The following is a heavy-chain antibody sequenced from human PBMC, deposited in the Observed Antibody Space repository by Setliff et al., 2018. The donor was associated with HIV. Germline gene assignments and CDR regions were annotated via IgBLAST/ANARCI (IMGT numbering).Heavy chain of an antibody. J-gene: IGHJ4*02. Sequence: ASVKVSCKASKYTFTDYYMHWVQQAPGKGLEWMGRVDPEHGETIYAEKFQVRVTITADTSTDTAYMELSSLRSEDTAVYYCATVYGDSALFDYWGQGTQVTVSS. CDR2: VDPEHGET. CDR3: ATVYGDSALFDY. V-gene: IGHV1-69-2*01. CDR1: KYTFTDYY. D-gene: IGHD4-17*01.